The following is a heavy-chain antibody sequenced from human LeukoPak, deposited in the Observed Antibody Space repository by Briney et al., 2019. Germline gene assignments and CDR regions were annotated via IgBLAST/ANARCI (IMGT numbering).Heavy chain of an antibody. V-gene: IGHV1-8*02. CDR1: GYTFTGYY. CDR2: INPNSGNT. CDR3: ARESGVARGFDFVGY. J-gene: IGHJ4*02. Sequence: ASVKVSCKASGYTFTGYYMHWVRQAPGQGLEWMGWINPNSGNTGYAQSFQGRVTMTRDNSISTAYMELSSLRSEDTAVYYCARESGVARGFDFVGYWGQGTLVTVSS. D-gene: IGHD3-10*01.